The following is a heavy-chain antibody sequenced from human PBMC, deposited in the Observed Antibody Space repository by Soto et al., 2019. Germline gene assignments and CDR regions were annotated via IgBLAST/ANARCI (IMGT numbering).Heavy chain of an antibody. V-gene: IGHV5-51*01. Sequence: GEALKISCKGSGYSFTSYWIGWVRQMPGKGLEWMGIIYPGDSDTRYSPSFQGQVTISADKSITTAYLQWSSLKASDTAMYYCARSLYDDSTTRSHGWYFDRSGRRTLVPFSS. CDR1: GYSFTSYW. J-gene: IGHJ2*01. D-gene: IGHD3-22*01. CDR2: IYPGDSDT. CDR3: ARSLYDDSTTRSHGWYFDR.